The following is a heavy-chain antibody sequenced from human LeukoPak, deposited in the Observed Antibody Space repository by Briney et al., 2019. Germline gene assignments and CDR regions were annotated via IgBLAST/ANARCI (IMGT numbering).Heavy chain of an antibody. V-gene: IGHV1-46*01. J-gene: IGHJ4*02. CDR2: INPSGGST. D-gene: IGHD3-16*01. CDR3: ARGRPLGANFWVY. CDR1: EYTFSSYH. Sequence: ASVKVSCKTSEYTFSSYHIHWVRQAPGQGLEWMGIINPSGGSTIYAQKFQGRVTTTRDTSTSTVYMDLNSLRAEDTAVYYCARGRPLGANFWVYWGQGTLVTVSS.